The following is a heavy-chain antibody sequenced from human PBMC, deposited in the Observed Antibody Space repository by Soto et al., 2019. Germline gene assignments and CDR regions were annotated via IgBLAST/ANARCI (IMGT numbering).Heavy chain of an antibody. CDR1: GFTFSSYA. D-gene: IGHD6-6*01. CDR3: ARDLQQLVNNWFDP. J-gene: IGHJ5*02. V-gene: IGHV3-30-3*01. Sequence: GGSLRLSCAASGFTFSSYAMHWVRQAPGKGLEWVAVISYDGSNKYYADSVKGRFTISRDKSKNTLYLQMNSLRAEDTAVYYCARDLQQLVNNWFDPWGQGTLVTVSS. CDR2: ISYDGSNK.